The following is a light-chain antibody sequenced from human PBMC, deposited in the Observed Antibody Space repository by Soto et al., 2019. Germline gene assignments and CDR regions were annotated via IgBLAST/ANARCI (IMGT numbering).Light chain of an antibody. CDR1: QSVSSY. V-gene: IGKV3-11*01. J-gene: IGKJ1*01. Sequence: EIVFTQAPATLSFPPGERDTPSCRASQSVSSYLAWYQQKPGQAPRLLIYDASNRATGIPARFSGSGSGTDFTLTISSLEPEDFAVYYCQQYNNWPPWTFGQGTKVDIK. CDR3: QQYNNWPPWT. CDR2: DAS.